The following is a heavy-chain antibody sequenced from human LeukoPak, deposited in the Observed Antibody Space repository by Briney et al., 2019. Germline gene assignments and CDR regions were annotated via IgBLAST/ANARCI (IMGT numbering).Heavy chain of an antibody. CDR1: GYKFSDHY. CDR2: SRNKASSYTT. D-gene: IGHD1/OR15-1a*01. CDR3: GRIAISANNGMDV. Sequence: PGVPLRLSCAASGYKFSDHYIDWVPQAPGKGLEWVGRSRNKASSYTTEYAASVEDRFTISRDVSESSLYLQMNSLRTEDTAVYYCGRIAISANNGMDVWGQGTTVSVSS. J-gene: IGHJ6*02. V-gene: IGHV3-72*01.